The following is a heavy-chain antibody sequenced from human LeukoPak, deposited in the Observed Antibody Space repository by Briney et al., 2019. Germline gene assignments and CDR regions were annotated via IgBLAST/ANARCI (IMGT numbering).Heavy chain of an antibody. CDR2: IKQDGSEK. CDR1: GFTFNNYW. D-gene: IGHD3-9*01. J-gene: IGHJ4*02. Sequence: GGSLRLSCAASGFTFNNYWMSWVRQAPGKGLEWVANIKQDGSEKYYVDSVKGRFTISRDNSKNTLYLQMNSLRAEDTAVYYCAKNPDYDVLTGTSFDRWGQGALVTVSS. V-gene: IGHV3-7*01. CDR3: AKNPDYDVLTGTSFDR.